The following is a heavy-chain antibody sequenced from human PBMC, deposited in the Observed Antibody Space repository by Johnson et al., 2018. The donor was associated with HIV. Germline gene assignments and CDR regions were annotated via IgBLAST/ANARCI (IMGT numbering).Heavy chain of an antibody. CDR3: AKALPEYSSTPQAFDI. V-gene: IGHV3-23*04. CDR2: ISGSGGRT. CDR1: GFTFSSYA. D-gene: IGHD6-6*01. J-gene: IGHJ3*02. Sequence: VQLVESGGGLVQPGGSLRLSCAASGFTFSSYAMSWVRQAPGKGPEWVSAISGSGGRTYYADSVKGRFTISRDNSKNTLYLQMNSLRAEDTAVYYCAKALPEYSSTPQAFDIWGQGTMVTVSS.